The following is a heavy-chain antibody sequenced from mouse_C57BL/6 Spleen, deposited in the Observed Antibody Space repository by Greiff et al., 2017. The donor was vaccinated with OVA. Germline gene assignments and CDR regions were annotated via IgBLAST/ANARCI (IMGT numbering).Heavy chain of an antibody. J-gene: IGHJ4*01. CDR1: GYAFSSSW. V-gene: IGHV1-82*01. D-gene: IGHD1-1*01. CDR2: IYPGDGDT. CDR3: ARQGVITTVASYAMDY. Sequence: VKLQQSGPELVKPGASVKISCKASGYAFSSSWMNWVKQRPGKGLEWIGRIYPGDGDTNYNGKFKGKATLTADKSSSTAYMQLSSLTSEDSAVYFCARQGVITTVASYAMDYWGQGTSVTVSS.